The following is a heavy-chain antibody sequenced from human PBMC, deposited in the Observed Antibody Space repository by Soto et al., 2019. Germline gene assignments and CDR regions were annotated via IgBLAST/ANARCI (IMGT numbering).Heavy chain of an antibody. CDR3: AKDVYYYDSSGYYYD. D-gene: IGHD3-22*01. V-gene: IGHV3-23*01. Sequence: GGSLRLSCAASGFTFSSYAMSWVRQAPGKGLEWVPAISGSGGSTYYADSVKGRFTISRDNSKNTLYLQMNSLRAEDTAIYYCAKDVYYYDSSGYYYDWGQGTLVTVSS. J-gene: IGHJ4*02. CDR1: GFTFSSYA. CDR2: ISGSGGST.